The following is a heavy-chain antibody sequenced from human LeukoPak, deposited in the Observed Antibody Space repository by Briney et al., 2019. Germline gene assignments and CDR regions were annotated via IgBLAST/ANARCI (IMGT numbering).Heavy chain of an antibody. Sequence: GGSLRLSCAASGFTFSSYSMNWVRQAPGKGLEWVSSISSSSSYIYYADSVKGRFTISRDNSKNSLYLQMNSLRTEDTALYYCAKDMGGYYYDSSGYKPNYWGQGTLVTVSS. J-gene: IGHJ4*02. D-gene: IGHD3-22*01. CDR2: ISSSSSYI. CDR3: AKDMGGYYYDSSGYKPNY. V-gene: IGHV3-21*04. CDR1: GFTFSSYS.